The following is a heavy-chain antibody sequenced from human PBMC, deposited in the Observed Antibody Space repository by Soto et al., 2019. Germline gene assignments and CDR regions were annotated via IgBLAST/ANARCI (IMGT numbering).Heavy chain of an antibody. J-gene: IGHJ6*02. CDR1: GFTFSSYS. CDR3: AREAIFGVVTNGHYYGMDV. Sequence: EVQLVESGGGLVKPGGSLRLSCAASGFTFSSYSMNWVRQAPGKGLEWVSSISSSSSYIYYADSVKGRFTISRDNAKNSLYLQMNSLRAEDTAVYYCAREAIFGVVTNGHYYGMDVWGQGTTVTVSS. D-gene: IGHD3-3*01. V-gene: IGHV3-21*01. CDR2: ISSSSSYI.